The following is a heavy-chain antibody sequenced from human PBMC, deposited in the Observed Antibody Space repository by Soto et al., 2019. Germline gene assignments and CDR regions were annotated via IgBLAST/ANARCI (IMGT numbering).Heavy chain of an antibody. CDR2: ISNSFSDGNT. Sequence: EVLLLESGGGLVQPGGSLTLSCAASGFTFRNYAMNWVRQAPGKGLEWVSAISNSFSDGNTHYADSVKGRFTIYRDNDKNTVFLEMISLRAEDTAVYYCAKVFSPEGGNYFEFWGQGTLVTVSS. CDR1: GFTFRNYA. CDR3: AKVFSPEGGNYFEF. J-gene: IGHJ4*02. V-gene: IGHV3-23*01.